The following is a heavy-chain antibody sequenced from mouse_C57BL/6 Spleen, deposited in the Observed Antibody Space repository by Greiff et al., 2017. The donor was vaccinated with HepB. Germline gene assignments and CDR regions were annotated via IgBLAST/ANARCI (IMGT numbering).Heavy chain of an antibody. V-gene: IGHV2-6-1*01. D-gene: IGHD1-1*01. Sequence: VKLQESGPGLVAPSQSLSITCTVSGFSLTSYGVHWVRQPPGKGLEWLVVIWSDGSTTYNSALKSRLSISKDNSKSQVFLKMNSLQTDDTAMYYCARHEGYGSKGAMDYWGQGTSVTVSS. CDR1: GFSLTSYG. CDR2: IWSDGST. J-gene: IGHJ4*01. CDR3: ARHEGYGSKGAMDY.